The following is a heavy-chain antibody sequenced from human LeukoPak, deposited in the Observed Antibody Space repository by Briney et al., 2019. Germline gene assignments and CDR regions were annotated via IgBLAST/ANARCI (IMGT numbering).Heavy chain of an antibody. CDR3: ARDLSILTGYYNDY. J-gene: IGHJ4*02. V-gene: IGHV1-18*04. D-gene: IGHD3-9*01. Sequence: ASVKVSCKASGYTFTGYYMHWVRQAPGQGLEWMGWISAYNGNTNYAQKLQGRVTMTTDTSTSTAYMELRSLRSDDTAVYYCARDLSILTGYYNDYWGQGTLVTVSS. CDR2: ISAYNGNT. CDR1: GYTFTGYY.